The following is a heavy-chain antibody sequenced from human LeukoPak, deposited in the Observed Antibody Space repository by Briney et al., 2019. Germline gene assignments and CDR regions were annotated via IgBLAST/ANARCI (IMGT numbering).Heavy chain of an antibody. CDR1: GYTFTSYA. D-gene: IGHD3-3*01. CDR3: ARDRSYDFWSGYLYYYYYMDV. Sequence: ASVKVSCKASGYTFTSYAMNWVRQAPGQGLEWMGWINTNTGNPTYAQGFTGRFVFSLDTSVSTAYLQISSLKAEDTAVYYCARDRSYDFWSGYLYYYYYMDVWGKGTTVTVSS. CDR2: INTNTGNP. J-gene: IGHJ6*03. V-gene: IGHV7-4-1*02.